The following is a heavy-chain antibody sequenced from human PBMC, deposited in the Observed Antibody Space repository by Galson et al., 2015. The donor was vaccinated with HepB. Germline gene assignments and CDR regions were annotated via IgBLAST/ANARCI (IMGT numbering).Heavy chain of an antibody. CDR3: ARDTGNIVVVTAIDY. V-gene: IGHV3-30-3*01. D-gene: IGHD2-21*02. CDR2: ISYDGSNK. Sequence: SLRLSCAASGFTFSSYAMHWVRQAPGKGLEWVAVISYDGSNKYYADSVKGRFTISRDNSKNTLYLQMNSLRAEDTAVYYCARDTGNIVVVTAIDYWGQGTLVTVSS. CDR1: GFTFSSYA. J-gene: IGHJ4*02.